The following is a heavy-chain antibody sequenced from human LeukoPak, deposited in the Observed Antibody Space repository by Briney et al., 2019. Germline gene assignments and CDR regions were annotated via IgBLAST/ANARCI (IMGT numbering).Heavy chain of an antibody. CDR3: ARVSLVGATSLGFDY. CDR1: GYTFTSYA. J-gene: IGHJ4*02. Sequence: ASVKVSCKASGYTFTSYAMHWVRQAPGQRLEWMGWINAGNGNTKYSQKFQGRVTITRDTSASTAYMELSSLRSEDTAVYYCARVSLVGATSLGFDYWGQGTLVTVSS. V-gene: IGHV1-3*01. D-gene: IGHD1-26*01. CDR2: INAGNGNT.